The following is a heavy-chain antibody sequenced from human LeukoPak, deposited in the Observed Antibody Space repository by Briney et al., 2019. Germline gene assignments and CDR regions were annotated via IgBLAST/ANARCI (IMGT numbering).Heavy chain of an antibody. CDR3: ARGSADYYYGMDV. Sequence: GGSLRLTCAASGFTFSSYSMNWVRQAPGKGLEWVSSISNSSSYIYYADSMKGRFTISRDNAKNSLYLQMNSLRAEDTAVYYCARGSADYYYGMDVWGQGTTVTVSS. V-gene: IGHV3-21*01. CDR1: GFTFSSYS. CDR2: ISNSSSYI. D-gene: IGHD1-26*01. J-gene: IGHJ6*02.